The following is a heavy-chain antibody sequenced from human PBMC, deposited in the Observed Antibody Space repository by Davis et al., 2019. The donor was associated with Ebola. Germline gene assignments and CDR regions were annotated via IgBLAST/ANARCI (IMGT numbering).Heavy chain of an antibody. CDR1: GFTLRNYV. CDR3: ARDHVDTVTMGGMDV. Sequence: GGSLRLSCAASGFTLRNYVMHWVRQAPGKGLEWVATISYGGSNKFDADSVQGRFTISRDTSKSTLYLQMNTLRAEDTAVYYCARDHVDTVTMGGMDVWGQGTTVTVSS. CDR2: ISYGGSNK. V-gene: IGHV3-30*04. J-gene: IGHJ6*02. D-gene: IGHD4-11*01.